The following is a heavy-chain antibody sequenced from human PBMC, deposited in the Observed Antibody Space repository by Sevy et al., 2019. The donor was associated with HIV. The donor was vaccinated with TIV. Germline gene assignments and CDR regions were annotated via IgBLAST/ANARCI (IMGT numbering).Heavy chain of an antibody. J-gene: IGHJ2*01. CDR1: GLTFSNAW. CDR3: TTKSDFWSGYQYFDL. Sequence: GGSLRLSCAASGLTFSNAWMTWVRQAPGKGLEWVGRIKSKTDGGTRDYAAPVKGRFTISRDDSKNTLYLQMNSLKTEDTAVYYCTTKSDFWSGYQYFDLWGRGTLVTVSS. D-gene: IGHD3-3*01. V-gene: IGHV3-15*01. CDR2: IKSKTDGGTR.